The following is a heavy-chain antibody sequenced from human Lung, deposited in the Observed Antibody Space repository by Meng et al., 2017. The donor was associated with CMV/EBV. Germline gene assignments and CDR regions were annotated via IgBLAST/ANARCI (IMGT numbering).Heavy chain of an antibody. J-gene: IGHJ4*02. V-gene: IGHV3-13*01. CDR3: ARARSPTHFDY. CDR1: GFTFSTYG. CDR2: IGTVGDT. Sequence: SCTASGFTFSTYGFHWVRQPTGKGLEWVSSIGTVGDTYSIGSVKGRFIISREDAKNSVYLQMNGLRDGDTGLYYCARARSPTHFDYWGQGALVTVSS.